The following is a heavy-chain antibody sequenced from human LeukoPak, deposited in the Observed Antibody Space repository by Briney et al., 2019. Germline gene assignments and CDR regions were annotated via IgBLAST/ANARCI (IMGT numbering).Heavy chain of an antibody. V-gene: IGHV4-39*01. Sequence: SETLSLTCSVPGGSISSSNYYWGWIRQPPGKGLEWIASIYYSGSTYYNPSLKSRVTISVDTSKNQFSLKLSSVTAADTAAYYWGKLGNSLVPNPWAQETLVTVP. D-gene: IGHD1/OR15-1a*01. CDR2: IYYSGST. CDR1: GGSISSSNYY. J-gene: IGHJ5*02. CDR3: GKLGNSLVPNP.